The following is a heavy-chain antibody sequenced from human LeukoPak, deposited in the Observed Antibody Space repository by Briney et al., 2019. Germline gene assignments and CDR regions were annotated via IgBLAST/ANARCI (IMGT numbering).Heavy chain of an antibody. J-gene: IGHJ4*02. D-gene: IGHD3-22*01. CDR3: ARWGYYYDSSGYYYLFDY. CDR2: INSDGSST. Sequence: PGGSLRLSCAASGFTFSSSAMSWVRQAPGKGLVWVSRINSDGSSTSYADSVKGRFTISRDNAKNTLYLQMNSLGAEDTAVYYCARWGYYYDSSGYYYLFDYWGQGTLVTVSS. V-gene: IGHV3-74*01. CDR1: GFTFSSSA.